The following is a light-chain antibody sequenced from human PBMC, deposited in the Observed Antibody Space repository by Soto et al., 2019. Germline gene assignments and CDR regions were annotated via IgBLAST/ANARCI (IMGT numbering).Light chain of an antibody. CDR1: TSDVGGYTY. CDR3: PSYAGSNNWV. V-gene: IGLV2-8*01. J-gene: IGLJ3*02. Sequence: QSALTQPPSASGSPGQSVTISCTGTTSDVGGYTYVSWYQQYPGKAPKLMIYDVTKRPSGVPDRFSGSKSGNTASLTVSGLQAEDEADYYCPSYAGSNNWVFGGGTKLTVL. CDR2: DVT.